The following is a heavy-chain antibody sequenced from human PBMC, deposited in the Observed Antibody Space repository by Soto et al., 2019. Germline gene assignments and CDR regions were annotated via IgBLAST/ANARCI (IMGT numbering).Heavy chain of an antibody. CDR2: INHSGST. V-gene: IGHV4-34*01. J-gene: IGHJ4*02. Sequence: SETLSLTCPVYGESFSGYYWSWIRQPPGKGLEWIGEINHSGSTNYNPSLKSRVTISVDTSKNQFSLHLNSVTPEDTAVYYCAREFPYYVSSDSYLDYWGQGALVTVSS. CDR1: GESFSGYY. D-gene: IGHD3-16*01. CDR3: AREFPYYVSSDSYLDY.